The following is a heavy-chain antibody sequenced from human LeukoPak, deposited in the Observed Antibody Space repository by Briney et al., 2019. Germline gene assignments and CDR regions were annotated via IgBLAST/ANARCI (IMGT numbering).Heavy chain of an antibody. J-gene: IGHJ6*03. CDR3: ARGENGVRPHRYYYYMDV. CDR2: INHSGST. CDR1: GGSFSGYY. Sequence: SETLSLTCAVYGGSFSGYYWSWIRQPPGKGLEWIGEINHSGSTNYNPSLKSRVTISVDTSKNQFSLKLSSVTAADTAVYYCARGENGVRPHRYYYYMDVWGKGTTVTVSS. D-gene: IGHD3-10*02. V-gene: IGHV4-34*01.